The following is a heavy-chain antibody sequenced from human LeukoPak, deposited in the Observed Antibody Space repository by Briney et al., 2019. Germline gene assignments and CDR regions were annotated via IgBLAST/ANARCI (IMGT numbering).Heavy chain of an antibody. D-gene: IGHD2/OR15-2a*01. Sequence: GGSLRLSCAASGFTFDDYAMHWVRQAPGKGLEWVSGISGSDGSTNYADSVKGRFTISRENSKNTLYLQMNSLRAEDTAVYYCAKDSAKKYDDYWGQGTLVTVSS. J-gene: IGHJ4*02. CDR1: GFTFDDYA. CDR2: ISGSDGST. CDR3: AKDSAKKYDDY. V-gene: IGHV3-23*01.